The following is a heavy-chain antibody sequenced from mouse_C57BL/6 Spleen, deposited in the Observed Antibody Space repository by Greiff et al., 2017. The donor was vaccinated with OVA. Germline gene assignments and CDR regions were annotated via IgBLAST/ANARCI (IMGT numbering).Heavy chain of an antibody. D-gene: IGHD1-1*01. Sequence: QVQLQQPGAELVRPGSSVKLSCKASGYTFTSYWMHWVKQRPIQGLEWIGNIDPSDSETHYNQKFKDKATLTVDKSSSTAYMQLSSLTSEDSAVYYCARPDYYGSSDYYAMDYWGQGTSVTVSS. J-gene: IGHJ4*01. CDR3: ARPDYYGSSDYYAMDY. V-gene: IGHV1-52*01. CDR1: GYTFTSYW. CDR2: IDPSDSET.